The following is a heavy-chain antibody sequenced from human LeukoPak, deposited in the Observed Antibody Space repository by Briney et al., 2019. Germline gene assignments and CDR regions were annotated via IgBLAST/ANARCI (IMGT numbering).Heavy chain of an antibody. CDR3: ARDRYCSGGSCYFPPYYFDY. V-gene: IGHV1-2*02. D-gene: IGHD2-15*01. CDR2: INPNSGGT. Sequence: ASVKVFCKASGYTFTGHYMHWVRQAPGQGLEWMGWINPNSGGTNYAQKFQGRVTMTRDTSISTAHMELSRLRSDDAAVYYCARDRYCSGGSCYFPPYYFDYWGQGTLVTVSS. CDR1: GYTFTGHY. J-gene: IGHJ4*02.